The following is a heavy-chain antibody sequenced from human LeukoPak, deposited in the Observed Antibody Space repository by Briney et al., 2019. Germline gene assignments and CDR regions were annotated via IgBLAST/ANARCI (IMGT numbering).Heavy chain of an antibody. CDR2: ISAYNGNT. Sequence: GASVKVSCKAPGYTFTSYGISWVRQAPGQGLEWMGWISAYNGNTNYAQKLQGRITMTTDTSTSTAYMELRSLRSDDTAVYYCAGSGGLWFGELLSQNWGQGTLVTVSS. V-gene: IGHV1-18*01. CDR1: GYTFTSYG. D-gene: IGHD3-10*01. CDR3: AGSGGLWFGELLSQN. J-gene: IGHJ4*02.